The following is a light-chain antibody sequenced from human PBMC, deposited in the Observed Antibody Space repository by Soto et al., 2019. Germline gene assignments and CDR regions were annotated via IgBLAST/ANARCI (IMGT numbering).Light chain of an antibody. CDR1: SSDVGGYNY. CDR2: DVS. V-gene: IGLV2-14*03. Sequence: QSALTQPASVSGSPGQSITISCTGTSSDVGGYNYVSWYQHHPGKAPKLMIYDVSNRPSGVSNRFSGSKSGNTASLIISGLQAEDEADYYCSSYTSSSTLSTYVFGTGTKVTDL. CDR3: SSYTSSSTLSTYV. J-gene: IGLJ1*01.